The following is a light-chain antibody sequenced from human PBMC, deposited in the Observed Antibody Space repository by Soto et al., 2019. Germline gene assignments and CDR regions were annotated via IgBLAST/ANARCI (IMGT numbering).Light chain of an antibody. J-gene: IGKJ2*01. CDR2: GAS. CDR3: QQYGNSPPNT. Sequence: EIVFTQSPGTLSLSPGERATLSCRASQSVSSSYLAWYQQKPGQAPRVLIYGASSRATGIPDRFSGSGSGTEFTLTISRLEPEDFAVYFCQQYGNSPPNTFGQGTKVDIK. V-gene: IGKV3-20*01. CDR1: QSVSSSY.